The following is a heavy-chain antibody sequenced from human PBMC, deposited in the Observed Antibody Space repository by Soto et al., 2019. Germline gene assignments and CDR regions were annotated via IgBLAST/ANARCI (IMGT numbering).Heavy chain of an antibody. CDR1: GGSISSYY. CDR3: ARAVDYDILTGYSGFMSFDY. D-gene: IGHD3-9*01. Sequence: PSETLSLTCTVSGGSISSYYWSWIRQPPGKGLEWIGYIYYSGSTNYNPSLKSRVTISVETSKNQFSLKLSSVSAADTAVYYCARAVDYDILTGYSGFMSFDYWGQGALVTVSS. J-gene: IGHJ4*02. V-gene: IGHV4-59*01. CDR2: IYYSGST.